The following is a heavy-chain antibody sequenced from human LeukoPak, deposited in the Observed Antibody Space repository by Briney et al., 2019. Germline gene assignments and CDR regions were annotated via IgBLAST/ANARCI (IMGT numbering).Heavy chain of an antibody. CDR2: IYHSGST. D-gene: IGHD3-22*01. CDR1: GGSISSGGYS. J-gene: IGHJ5*02. V-gene: IGHV4-30-2*01. CDR3: ARGGITMIAGGFDP. Sequence: TSQTLSLTCAVSGGSISSGGYSWSWIRQPPGKGLEWIGYIYHSGSTYYNPSLKSRVTISVDRSKNQFSLKLSSVTAADTAVYYCARGGITMIAGGFDPWGQGTLVTVSS.